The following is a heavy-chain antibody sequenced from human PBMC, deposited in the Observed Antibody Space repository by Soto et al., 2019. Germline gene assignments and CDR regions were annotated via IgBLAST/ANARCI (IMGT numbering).Heavy chain of an antibody. V-gene: IGHV1-69*06. CDR2: IIPIFGTA. D-gene: IGHD2-15*01. CDR1: GGTFSSYA. J-gene: IGHJ5*02. CDR3: ARDLGYCSGGSCYEEGWFDP. Sequence: QVQLVQSGAEVKKPGSSVKVSCKASGGTFSSYAISWVRQAPGQGLEWKGGIIPIFGTANYAQKFQGRVTITADKSTSTAYMELSSLRSEDTAVYYCARDLGYCSGGSCYEEGWFDPWGQGTLVTVSS.